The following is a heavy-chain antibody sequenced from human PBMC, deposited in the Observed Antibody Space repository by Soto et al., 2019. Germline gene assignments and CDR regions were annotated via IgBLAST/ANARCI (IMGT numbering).Heavy chain of an antibody. CDR2: IFYSGST. Sequence: SETLSLTCTVSGGSISSGDYYWSWIRQPPGKGLEWIGNIFYSGSTYYNPSLKSRVSISVDTSKNQFSLKLSSVTAADTAVYYCARETPEYYYDSSGYYYARYHFDYWGPGTLVTVS. V-gene: IGHV4-30-4*01. J-gene: IGHJ4*02. CDR1: GGSISSGDYY. CDR3: ARETPEYYYDSSGYYYARYHFDY. D-gene: IGHD3-22*01.